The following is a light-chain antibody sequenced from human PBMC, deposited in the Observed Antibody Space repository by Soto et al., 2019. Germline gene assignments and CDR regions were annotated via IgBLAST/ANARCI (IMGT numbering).Light chain of an antibody. CDR1: QSVLSNS. Sequence: DIVMTQSPESLAVSLGERATINCKSSQSVLSNSIAWYQQKPGQPPKLLIYWASTRESGVPDRFSGSGSGTDFTLSISSLQAEDEAVYYCQQYSSAHQTFGQGTKLEIK. CDR3: QQYSSAHQT. CDR2: WAS. J-gene: IGKJ2*01. V-gene: IGKV4-1*01.